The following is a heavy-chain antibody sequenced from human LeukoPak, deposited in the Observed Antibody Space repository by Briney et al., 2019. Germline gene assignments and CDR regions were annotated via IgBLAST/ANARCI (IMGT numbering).Heavy chain of an antibody. J-gene: IGHJ4*02. V-gene: IGHV3-30-3*01. CDR2: ISYDGSNK. Sequence: GRSLRLSCAASGFTFSSYAMHWVRQAPGEGLEWVAVISYDGSNKYYADSVKGRFTISRDNSKNTLYLQMNSLRAEDTAVYYCARGDDSSGTIFDYWGQGTLVTASS. D-gene: IGHD3-22*01. CDR3: ARGDDSSGTIFDY. CDR1: GFTFSSYA.